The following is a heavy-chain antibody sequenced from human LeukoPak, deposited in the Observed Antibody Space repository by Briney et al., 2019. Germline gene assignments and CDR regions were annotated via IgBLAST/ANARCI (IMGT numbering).Heavy chain of an antibody. Sequence: GGSLRLSCAASGFTFSSYGMHWVRQAPGKGLEWVAVIWYDGSNKYYADSVKGRFTISRDNSKNTLYLQMNNLRAEDTAVYYCARDHGRYSSSSYYWGQGTLVTVSS. V-gene: IGHV3-33*01. CDR3: ARDHGRYSSSSYY. J-gene: IGHJ4*02. CDR1: GFTFSSYG. D-gene: IGHD6-6*01. CDR2: IWYDGSNK.